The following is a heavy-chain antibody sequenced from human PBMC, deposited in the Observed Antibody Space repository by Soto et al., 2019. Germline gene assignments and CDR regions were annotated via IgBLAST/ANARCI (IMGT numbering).Heavy chain of an antibody. CDR1: GFTFSSYS. CDR2: ISSSSNTI. D-gene: IGHD1-26*01. V-gene: IGHV3-48*02. Sequence: EVQLVESGGGLVQPGGSLRLSCAASGFTFSSYSMNWVRQAPGKGLQWISYISSSSNTIYYADSVKGRFTISRDYAKNTLYLHMNSLTDEDTAVYYCVRGVRGDPTYFGYGMDVWGHGPTVTVSS. J-gene: IGHJ6*02. CDR3: VRGVRGDPTYFGYGMDV.